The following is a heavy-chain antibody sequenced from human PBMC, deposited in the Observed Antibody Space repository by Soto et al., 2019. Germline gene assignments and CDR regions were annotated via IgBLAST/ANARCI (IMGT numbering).Heavy chain of an antibody. CDR2: IIPIFGTA. CDR1: GGTFSSYA. Sequence: GAPVKGSCKAFGGTFSSYAISWVRQAPGQGLEWKGGIIPIFGTANYAQKFQGRVTITADESTSTAYMELSSLRSEDTAVYYCARIPGNVVVPAAISRNWFDPWGQGTLVTVSS. J-gene: IGHJ5*02. D-gene: IGHD2-2*01. CDR3: ARIPGNVVVPAAISRNWFDP. V-gene: IGHV1-69*13.